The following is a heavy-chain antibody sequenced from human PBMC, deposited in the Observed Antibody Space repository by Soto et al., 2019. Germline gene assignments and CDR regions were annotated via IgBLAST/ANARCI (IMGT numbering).Heavy chain of an antibody. J-gene: IGHJ6*02. CDR3: ARGEGYSGYDYYYGMDV. D-gene: IGHD5-12*01. Sequence: SETLSLTCTVSGGSISSYYWSWIRQPPGKGLEWIGYIYYSGSTNYNPSLKSRVTISVDTSKNQFSLKLSSVTAADTAVYYCARGEGYSGYDYYYGMDVWGQGTTVTVSS. CDR2: IYYSGST. CDR1: GGSISSYY. V-gene: IGHV4-59*01.